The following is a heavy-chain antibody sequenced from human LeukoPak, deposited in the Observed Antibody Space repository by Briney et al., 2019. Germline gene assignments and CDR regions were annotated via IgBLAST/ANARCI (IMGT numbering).Heavy chain of an antibody. Sequence: PSETLSLTCTVSSGSISSGDYYWSWIRQPPGKGLEWIGYISSSGTTYYNPSLRSRITISVDSSKSQFSLNLSSVTASDTAVYYCAGVGNGGYGGFDYWGQGTLVTVSS. CDR2: ISSSGTT. V-gene: IGHV4-30-4*01. J-gene: IGHJ4*02. D-gene: IGHD5-12*01. CDR3: AGVGNGGYGGFDY. CDR1: SGSISSGDYY.